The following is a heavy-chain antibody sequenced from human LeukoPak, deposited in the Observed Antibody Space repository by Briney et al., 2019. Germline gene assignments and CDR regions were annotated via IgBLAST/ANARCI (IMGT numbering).Heavy chain of an antibody. CDR2: ISSSGSTI. J-gene: IGHJ4*02. CDR3: AKLAKYFYGAETFYFFEH. Sequence: PGGSLRLSCAASGFTFSDYYMSWIRQAPGKGLEWVSYISSSGSTIYYADSVKGRFTISRDNGKNSLDLQMNSLRVEDTAVYYCAKLAKYFYGAETFYFFEHWGQGTPVTASS. D-gene: IGHD3-10*01. V-gene: IGHV3-11*04. CDR1: GFTFSDYY.